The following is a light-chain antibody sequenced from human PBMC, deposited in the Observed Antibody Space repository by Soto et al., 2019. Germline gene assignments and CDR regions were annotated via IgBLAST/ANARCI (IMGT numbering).Light chain of an antibody. Sequence: DIQMTQSPSTLSASVGDRVTITCRASQSISSWLAWYQQKRGKAPNLLIYKASSLESGVPSRFSGSGSGTEFTLTISSLQADEFATYYCQQYNSYPWTVGQGTKVEIK. CDR3: QQYNSYPWT. CDR1: QSISSW. CDR2: KAS. V-gene: IGKV1-5*03. J-gene: IGKJ1*01.